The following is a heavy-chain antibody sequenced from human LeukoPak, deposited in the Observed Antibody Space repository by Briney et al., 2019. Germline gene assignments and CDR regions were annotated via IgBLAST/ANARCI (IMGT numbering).Heavy chain of an antibody. CDR2: IHYSGST. CDR1: GGSINSIGYY. CDR3: ARVEAVATSYFMDV. D-gene: IGHD4-23*01. V-gene: IGHV4-31*03. Sequence: SQTLSLTCTVSGGSINSIGYYWSWIRQHPGKGLEWIGYIHYSGSTYYTPSLKSRVTISVDTSKNQFSLNLTSVTAADTAVYYCARVEAVATSYFMDVWGKGTTVTVSS. J-gene: IGHJ6*03.